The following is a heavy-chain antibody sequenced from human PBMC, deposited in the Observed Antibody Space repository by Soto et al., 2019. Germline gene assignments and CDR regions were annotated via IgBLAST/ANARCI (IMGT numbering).Heavy chain of an antibody. CDR1: GFTFSSSE. Sequence: PGGSLRLSCAASGFTFSSSEMNWVRQAPGKGLEWISYITSSGSTIYYADSGKGRFTISRDNAKNSLYLQMNSLRAEDMAVYYCASSTVMGNWGQGTLVTVSS. D-gene: IGHD5-18*01. J-gene: IGHJ4*02. CDR3: ASSTVMGN. V-gene: IGHV3-48*03. CDR2: ITSSGSTI.